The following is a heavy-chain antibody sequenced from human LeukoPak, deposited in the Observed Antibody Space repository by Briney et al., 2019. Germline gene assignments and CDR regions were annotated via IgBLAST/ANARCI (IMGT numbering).Heavy chain of an antibody. J-gene: IGHJ1*01. CDR1: GFSFYVYS. CDR3: SRAPYSSAPYLEYFQH. V-gene: IGHV3-21*01. Sequence: GGSLRLSCTGSGFSFYVYSMNWVRLAPGKGLEWVSCISSSSTYIYYADSVKGRFSISRDNAKKSMYLQMNSLRAEDTAVYYCSRAPYSSAPYLEYFQHWGHGTLVTVSS. CDR2: ISSSSTYI. D-gene: IGHD6-25*01.